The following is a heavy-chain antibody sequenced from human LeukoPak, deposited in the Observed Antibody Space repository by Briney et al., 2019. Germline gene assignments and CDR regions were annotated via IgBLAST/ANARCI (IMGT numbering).Heavy chain of an antibody. V-gene: IGHV1-69*06. CDR1: GGTFSSYA. CDR3: ARVDSSSWYVAFDY. J-gene: IGHJ4*02. Sequence: SVKVSCEASGGTFSSYAISWVRQAPGQGLEWMGGIIPIFGTANYAQKFQGRVTITADKSTSTAYMELSSLRSEDTAVYYCARVDSSSWYVAFDYWGQGTLVTVSS. CDR2: IIPIFGTA. D-gene: IGHD6-13*01.